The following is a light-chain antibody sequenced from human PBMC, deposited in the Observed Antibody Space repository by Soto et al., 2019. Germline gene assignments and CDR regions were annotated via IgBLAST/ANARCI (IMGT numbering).Light chain of an antibody. CDR1: QSINSYY. Sequence: EIVLTQSPGTLSLSPGERATLSCRASQSINSYYLAWYQQKPGQAPRLLIYGASSRATGIPARFRGSWSGPDFTLTIIRLDLKDLVVYYVQQGRTFGQGTKVDIK. CDR3: QQGRT. J-gene: IGKJ1*01. V-gene: IGKV3-20*01. CDR2: GAS.